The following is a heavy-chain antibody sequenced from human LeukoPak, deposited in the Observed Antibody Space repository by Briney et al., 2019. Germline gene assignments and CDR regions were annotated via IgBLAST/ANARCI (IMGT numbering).Heavy chain of an antibody. V-gene: IGHV1-69*13. Sequence: SVKVSCKASGGTFSSYAISWVRQAPGQGLEWMGGIIPIFGTANYAQKFQGRVTITADESTSTAYMELSSLRSEDTAVYYCARGTTGTTSGRYYYYYYYMDVWGKGTTVTVSS. J-gene: IGHJ6*03. D-gene: IGHD1-1*01. CDR1: GGTFSSYA. CDR2: IIPIFGTA. CDR3: ARGTTGTTSGRYYYYYYYMDV.